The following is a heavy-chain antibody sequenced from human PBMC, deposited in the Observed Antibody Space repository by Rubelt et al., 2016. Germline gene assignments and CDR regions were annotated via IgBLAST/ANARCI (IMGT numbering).Heavy chain of an antibody. J-gene: IGHJ4*02. CDR2: IYAGSGNT. D-gene: IGHD2-21*01. CDR3: ARVSRVSFDY. V-gene: IGHV1-3*01. Sequence: QVQLVQSGAEVKKPGASVNISCKASGYSFPIYAMHWVRQAPGQSLEWMGWIYAGSGNTRNSQKFQGRVTITRDTSAGTAYMELNRLTSDDTAVYYCARVSRVSFDYWGQGTLVTVSS. CDR1: GYSFPIYA.